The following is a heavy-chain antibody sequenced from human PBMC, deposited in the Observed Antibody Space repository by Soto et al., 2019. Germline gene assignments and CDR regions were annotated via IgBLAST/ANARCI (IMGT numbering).Heavy chain of an antibody. Sequence: PGESLKISCKGFGYTFFSHWIGWVRLMPGKGLEWMGVIYPGDSDTRYSPSFQGQVTTSADKSITTAYLQWSSLKASDTAIYYCERHLGPGPLRQAMGYSGQGPLVTVYS. CDR2: IYPGDSDT. J-gene: IGHJ4*02. V-gene: IGHV5-51*01. CDR1: GYTFFSHW. CDR3: ERHLGPGPLRQAMGY.